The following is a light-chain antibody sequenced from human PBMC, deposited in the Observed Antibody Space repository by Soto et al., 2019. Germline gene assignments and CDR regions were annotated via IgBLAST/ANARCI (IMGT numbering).Light chain of an antibody. CDR3: QQVDSSHRT. CDR2: ASS. CDR1: QGIGTY. V-gene: IGKV1-9*01. J-gene: IGKJ1*01. Sequence: IQLTQSPSALSGSVGDRFTVTCRASQGIGTYLVWYQQKSGKAPTVLIYASSTLQTGVPSRFSGSGSGTDFSLTISSLHPEDVATYYCQQVDSSHRTFGQGTKVDIK.